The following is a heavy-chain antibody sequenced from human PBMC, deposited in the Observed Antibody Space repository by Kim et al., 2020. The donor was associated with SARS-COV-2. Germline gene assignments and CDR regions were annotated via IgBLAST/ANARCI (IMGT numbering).Heavy chain of an antibody. CDR3: ARGLXXXRPLLITIFYSHNXXXP. J-gene: IGHJ5*02. CDR1: GGSFSGYY. Sequence: SETLSLTCAVYGGSFSGYYWSWIRQPPGKGLEWIGEINHSGSTNYNPSLKSRVXXSVXXSKNQFSLKLSSVXXADTAVYYCARGLXXXRPLLITIFYSHNXXXPWGXXXXVTVSS. D-gene: IGHD3-3*01. CDR2: INHSGST. V-gene: IGHV4-34*01.